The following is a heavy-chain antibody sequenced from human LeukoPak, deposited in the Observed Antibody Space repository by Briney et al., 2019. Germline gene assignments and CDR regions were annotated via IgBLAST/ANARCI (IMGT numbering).Heavy chain of an antibody. J-gene: IGHJ3*02. V-gene: IGHV1-69*06. D-gene: IGHD3-22*01. Sequence: ASVKVSSKASGGTFSSYAISCVRQAPGQGLEWMGGIIPIFGTANYAQKFQGRVTITAAKSTSTAYMELSSLRSEDTAVYYCARDYYDYDAFVIWGQGTMVTVSS. CDR3: ARDYYDYDAFVI. CDR1: GGTFSSYA. CDR2: IIPIFGTA.